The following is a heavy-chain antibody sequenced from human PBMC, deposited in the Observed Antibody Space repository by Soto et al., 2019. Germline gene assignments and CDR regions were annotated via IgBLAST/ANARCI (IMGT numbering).Heavy chain of an antibody. V-gene: IGHV3-30-3*01. CDR2: ISYDGSNK. D-gene: IGHD6-13*01. Sequence: QVQLVESGGGVVQPGRSLRLSCAASGFTFSSYAMHWVRQAPGKGLEWVAVISYDGSNKYYADSMKGRFTISRDNSKNTLYLQMNSLRAEDTAVYYCARTWGGGAAAAAKVLYYFDYWGQGTLVTVSS. CDR1: GFTFSSYA. CDR3: ARTWGGGAAAAAKVLYYFDY. J-gene: IGHJ4*02.